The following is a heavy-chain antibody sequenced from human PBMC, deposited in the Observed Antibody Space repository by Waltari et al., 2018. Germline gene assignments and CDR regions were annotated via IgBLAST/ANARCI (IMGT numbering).Heavy chain of an antibody. CDR3: ARGALLWFGEPSLNWFDP. Sequence: QVQLQQWGAGLLKPSETLSLTCAVYGGSFSGYYWSWIRQPPGKGLEWIGEINHRDSTNYNPSHQSRANISVDTSKKQFSQKLRSVTAADTAVYYCARGALLWFGEPSLNWFDPWGQGTLVTVSS. D-gene: IGHD3-10*01. J-gene: IGHJ5*02. V-gene: IGHV4-34*01. CDR2: INHRDST. CDR1: GGSFSGYY.